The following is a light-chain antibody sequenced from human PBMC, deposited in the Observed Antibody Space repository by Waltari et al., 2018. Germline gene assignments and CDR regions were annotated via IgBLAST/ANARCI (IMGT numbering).Light chain of an antibody. V-gene: IGKV4-1*01. J-gene: IGKJ1*01. CDR3: QQYLTSSWT. Sequence: DIVMTQSPDSLAVSLGERATFNCKSSQSVLYSSNNKNYLVWYQQKPGQPPKLLIYGASTRESGVPDRFSGSGSGTDFTLTISSLQAEDVAVYYCQQYLTSSWTFGQGTKVEIK. CDR2: GAS. CDR1: QSVLYSSNNKNY.